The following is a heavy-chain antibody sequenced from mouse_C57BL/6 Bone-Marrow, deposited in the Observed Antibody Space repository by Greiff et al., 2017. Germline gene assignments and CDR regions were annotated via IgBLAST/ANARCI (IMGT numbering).Heavy chain of an antibody. D-gene: IGHD2-14*01. CDR3: ARNRMGGY. V-gene: IGHV1-64*01. J-gene: IGHJ2*01. CDR1: GYSFTSYW. Sequence: QVQLQQPGPELVKPWASLNLSCKASGYSFTSYWMHWVKQTPGQGLEWIGMIHPNSGSTNYNEKFKSKATLTVDKSSSTAYLQLSGLTSEGSAVYYCARNRMGGYWGQGTTLTVSS. CDR2: IHPNSGST.